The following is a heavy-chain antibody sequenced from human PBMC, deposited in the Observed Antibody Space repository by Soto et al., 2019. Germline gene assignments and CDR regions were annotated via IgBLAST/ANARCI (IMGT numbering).Heavy chain of an antibody. D-gene: IGHD1-26*01. Sequence: PGGSLRLSCAASGFTFSSYSMNWVRQAPGKGLEWVSSISSSSSYIYYADSVKGRFTISRDNAKNPLYLQMNSLRAEDTAVYYCARGSGSYPYFDYWGQGTLVTVSS. J-gene: IGHJ4*02. CDR2: ISSSSSYI. CDR1: GFTFSSYS. CDR3: ARGSGSYPYFDY. V-gene: IGHV3-21*01.